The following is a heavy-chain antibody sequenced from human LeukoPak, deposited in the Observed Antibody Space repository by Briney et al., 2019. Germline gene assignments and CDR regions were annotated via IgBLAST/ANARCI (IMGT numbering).Heavy chain of an antibody. D-gene: IGHD3-16*02. Sequence: ASVKVSCKASGYTFTSYGISWVRQAPGQGLEWMGWISAYNGNTNYAQKLQGRVTMTTDTSTSTAYMELRSLRSDDTAVYYCGRVGQRALYDYVWGSYRYPPPFDYWGQGTLVTVSS. J-gene: IGHJ4*02. V-gene: IGHV1-18*01. CDR1: GYTFTSYG. CDR2: ISAYNGNT. CDR3: GRVGQRALYDYVWGSYRYPPPFDY.